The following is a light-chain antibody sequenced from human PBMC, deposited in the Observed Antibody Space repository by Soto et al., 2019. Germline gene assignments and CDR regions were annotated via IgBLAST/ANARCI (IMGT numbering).Light chain of an antibody. CDR1: QSVSRSN. V-gene: IGKV3-20*01. CDR3: EQYGSSPPSIT. Sequence: IVLTQSPYTLSLSPGERATVSCRASQSVSRSNLAWYQHKPGQAPRLLIYGTSNRATGIPDRFTGSGSGTDLTLTISSLEPEDFAVYYCEQYGSSPPSITFGQGTRLEIK. CDR2: GTS. J-gene: IGKJ5*01.